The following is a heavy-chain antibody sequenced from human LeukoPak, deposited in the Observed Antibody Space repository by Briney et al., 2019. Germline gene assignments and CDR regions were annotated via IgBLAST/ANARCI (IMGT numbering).Heavy chain of an antibody. J-gene: IGHJ6*02. D-gene: IGHD2-2*01. V-gene: IGHV1-69*01. CDR2: IIPIFGTA. Sequence: GASVNVSCKASGGTFSNYAINWVRQAPGQGLEWMGGIIPIFGTANYEQKFQGRVTITADESTSTAYMELSSLRSEDTAVYYCATSIVVASATRGNPPPYHYYYGMDVWGQGTTVTVSS. CDR1: GGTFSNYA. CDR3: ATSIVVASATRGNPPPYHYYYGMDV.